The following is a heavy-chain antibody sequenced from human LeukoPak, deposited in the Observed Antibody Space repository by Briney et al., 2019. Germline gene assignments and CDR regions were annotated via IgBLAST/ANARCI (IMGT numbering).Heavy chain of an antibody. D-gene: IGHD3-22*01. V-gene: IGHV3-21*01. Sequence: PGGSLRLSCAASGSTFSSYSMNWVRQAPGKGLEWVSSISSSSSYIYYADSVKGRFTISRDNAKNSLYLQMNSLRAEDTAVYYCARDYYDSSGYYYASFDYWGQGTLVTVSS. CDR2: ISSSSSYI. J-gene: IGHJ4*02. CDR1: GSTFSSYS. CDR3: ARDYYDSSGYYYASFDY.